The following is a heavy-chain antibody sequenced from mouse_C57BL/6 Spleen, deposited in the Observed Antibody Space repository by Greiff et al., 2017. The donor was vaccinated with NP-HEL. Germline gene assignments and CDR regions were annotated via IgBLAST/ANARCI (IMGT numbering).Heavy chain of an antibody. CDR2: IDPENGDT. V-gene: IGHV14-4*01. CDR3: TAGQQKPTDY. D-gene: IGHD3-3*01. J-gene: IGHJ2*01. CDR1: GFNIKDDY. Sequence: EVQLQQSGAELVRPGASVKLSCTASGFNIKDDYMHWVKQRPEQGLEWIGRIDPENGDTEYATKFQGKATITADTSSNPAYLQLSSLTSEDTAVYCCTAGQQKPTDYWGPCTTLTVSS.